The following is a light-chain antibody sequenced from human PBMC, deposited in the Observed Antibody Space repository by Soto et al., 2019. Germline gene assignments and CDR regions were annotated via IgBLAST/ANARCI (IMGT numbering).Light chain of an antibody. CDR1: SSDVGGYNY. CDR2: DVS. Sequence: QSVLTQPRSVSGSPGQSVTISCTGTSSDVGGYNYVSWYQQHPGKAPKLIISDVSKRPSGVPDRFSGSKSGNTASLTISGLQAEDEAEYYCSSYTNINTRACVFGTGTKLTVL. J-gene: IGLJ1*01. CDR3: SSYTNINTRACV. V-gene: IGLV2-11*01.